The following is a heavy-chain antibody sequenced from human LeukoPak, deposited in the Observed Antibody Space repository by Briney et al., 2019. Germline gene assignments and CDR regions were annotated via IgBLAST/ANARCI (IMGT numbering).Heavy chain of an antibody. Sequence: ASVKVSCKASGYTFTSYYMHWVRQAPGQGLEWMGWMNPNSGNTGYAQKFQGRVTITRNTSISTAYMELSSLRSEDTAVYYCARVYCTNGVCEKLFDYWGQGTLVTVSS. D-gene: IGHD2-8*01. CDR2: MNPNSGNT. V-gene: IGHV1-8*03. CDR3: ARVYCTNGVCEKLFDY. J-gene: IGHJ4*02. CDR1: GYTFTSYY.